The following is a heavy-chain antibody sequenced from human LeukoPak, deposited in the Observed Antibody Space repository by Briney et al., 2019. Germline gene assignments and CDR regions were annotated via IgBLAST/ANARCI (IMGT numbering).Heavy chain of an antibody. CDR2: ISSSRTYI. V-gene: IGHV3-21*01. CDR3: ARERDGYNYADY. J-gene: IGHJ4*02. CDR1: GFTFNTYG. D-gene: IGHD5-24*01. Sequence: PGRSLRLSCAASGFTFNTYGMNWVRQAPGKGLEWVSFISSSRTYIYYADSVKGRFAIARDNAKKLVHLQMNSLRADDTAIYFCARERDGYNYADYWGQGTLVTVSS.